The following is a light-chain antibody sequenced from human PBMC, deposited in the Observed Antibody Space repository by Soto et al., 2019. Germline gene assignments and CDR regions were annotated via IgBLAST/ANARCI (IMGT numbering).Light chain of an antibody. Sequence: EIVLTQSPGSLSLSPGERATLSCRASQSVSSYLAWYQQKPGQAPRLLIYGAFSRATGFPDRFSGSGSGTDFSLTISRLEPEDSAVYYCKQYSSPPRTFGQGTKVEIK. J-gene: IGKJ1*01. CDR1: QSVSSY. V-gene: IGKV3-20*01. CDR2: GAF. CDR3: KQYSSPPRT.